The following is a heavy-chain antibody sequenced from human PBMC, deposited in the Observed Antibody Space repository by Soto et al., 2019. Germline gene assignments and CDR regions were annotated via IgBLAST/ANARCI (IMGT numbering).Heavy chain of an antibody. J-gene: IGHJ6*03. CDR3: SRDWDHMDV. D-gene: IGHD1-26*01. CDR2: VSNGGSYT. V-gene: IGHV3-21*01. CDR1: GFSFRSYS. Sequence: EVQLVESGGGLVKPGESLRLACAGSGFSFRSYSFNWVRQAPGKGLEWVSSVSNGGSYTYYADSVKGRFTISRDNAENSAFLQMISLRAEDTAVYYCSRDWDHMDVWGKGTTVTVS.